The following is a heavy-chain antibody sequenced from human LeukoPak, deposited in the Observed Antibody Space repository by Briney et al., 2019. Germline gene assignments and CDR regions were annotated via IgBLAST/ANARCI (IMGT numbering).Heavy chain of an antibody. J-gene: IGHJ4*02. Sequence: SETLSLTCAVSGYSISSGYYCGWIRQPPGKGLEWIGSIYHSGSTYYNPSLKSRVTISVDTSKNQFSLKLSSVTAADTAVYYCARSLLNEGWAARGRLDFDYWGQGTLVTVSS. CDR2: IYHSGST. D-gene: IGHD6-6*01. V-gene: IGHV4-38-2*01. CDR3: ARSLLNEGWAARGRLDFDY. CDR1: GYSISSGYY.